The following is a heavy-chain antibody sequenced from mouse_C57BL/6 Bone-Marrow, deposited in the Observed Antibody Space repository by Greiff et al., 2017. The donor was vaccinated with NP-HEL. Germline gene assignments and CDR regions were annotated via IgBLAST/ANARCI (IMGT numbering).Heavy chain of an antibody. CDR3: ASLFITTVVATDY. D-gene: IGHD1-1*01. V-gene: IGHV5-6*01. CDR1: GFTFSSYG. J-gene: IGHJ2*01. CDR2: ISSGGSYT. Sequence: EVQLQESGGDLVKPGGSLTLSCAASGFTFSSYGMSWVRQTPDKRLEWVATISSGGSYTYYPDRVKGRFTISRDNAKHTLYLQMSSLNSEDTAMYYCASLFITTVVATDYWGQGTTLTVSS.